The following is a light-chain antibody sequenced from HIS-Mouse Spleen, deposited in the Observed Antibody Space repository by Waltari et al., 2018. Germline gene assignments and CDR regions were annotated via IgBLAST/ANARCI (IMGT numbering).Light chain of an antibody. J-gene: IGKJ4*01. CDR2: WAS. CDR3: QQYYSTPT. CDR1: QSVLYSSNNKNY. V-gene: IGKV4-1*01. Sequence: DIVMTQSPDSLAVSLGERATINCKSSQSVLYSSNNKNYLAWYQQKPGQPPKLLIYWASTRESGLPDRFSGSGSGTDFTLTISSLQAEDVAVYYCQQYYSTPTFGGGTKVEIK.